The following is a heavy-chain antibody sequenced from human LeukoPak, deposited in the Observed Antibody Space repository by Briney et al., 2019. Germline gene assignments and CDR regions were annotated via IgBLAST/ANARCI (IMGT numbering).Heavy chain of an antibody. J-gene: IGHJ4*02. V-gene: IGHV4-59*01. CDR3: SRMGARDFFDY. CDR2: MYYSGSA. CDR1: GDSISGYY. D-gene: IGHD1-26*01. Sequence: SETLSLTCTVSGDSISGYYWSWIRQPPGKGLEWIGYMYYSGSANYNPSLKSRVTVSVDTSKKQFSLKLRSVTAADTAVYYCSRMGARDFFDYWGQGTLVTVPS.